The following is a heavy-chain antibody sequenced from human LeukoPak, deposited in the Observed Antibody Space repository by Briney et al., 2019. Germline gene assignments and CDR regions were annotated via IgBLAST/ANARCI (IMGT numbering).Heavy chain of an antibody. D-gene: IGHD3-22*01. J-gene: IGHJ4*02. Sequence: GGALRLSCAASGFTFSSFGLNCGRQAPGKGLEWVSYISSISSTIYYTDSLKGRFTISRDNAQNSLYLRINSLRAEDTALYYSARGLHFRVYDSSDYYPYWGQGTLVTVSS. CDR2: ISSISSTI. V-gene: IGHV3-48*01. CDR3: ARGLHFRVYDSSDYYPY. CDR1: GFTFSSFG.